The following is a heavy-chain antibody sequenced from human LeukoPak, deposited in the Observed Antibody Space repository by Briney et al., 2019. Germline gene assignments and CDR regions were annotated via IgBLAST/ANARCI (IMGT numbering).Heavy chain of an antibody. D-gene: IGHD2-15*01. CDR3: ARGDIVVVVAATVFDY. V-gene: IGHV3-11*01. CDR2: ISSSGSTI. J-gene: IGHJ4*02. CDR1: GFTFSDYY. Sequence: PRGSLRLSCAASGFTFSDYYMSWIRQAPGKGLEWVSYISSSGSTIYYADSVKGRFTISRDNAKNSLYLQMNSLRAEDTAVYYCARGDIVVVVAATVFDYWGQGTLVTVSS.